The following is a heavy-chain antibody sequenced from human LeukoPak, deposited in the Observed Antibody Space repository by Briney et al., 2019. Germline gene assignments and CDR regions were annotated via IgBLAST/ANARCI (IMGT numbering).Heavy chain of an antibody. J-gene: IGHJ6*03. D-gene: IGHD3/OR15-3a*01. Sequence: ASVKVSCKASGYTFTSYDINWVRQATGQGLEWVGWMKPNSGNTGYAQKFQGRVTMTKNTSITTAYMDLSSLRSGDTAVYYCARALSWTTESYYYMDVWGKGTTVTVSS. CDR3: ARALSWTTESYYYMDV. V-gene: IGHV1-8*01. CDR1: GYTFTSYD. CDR2: MKPNSGNT.